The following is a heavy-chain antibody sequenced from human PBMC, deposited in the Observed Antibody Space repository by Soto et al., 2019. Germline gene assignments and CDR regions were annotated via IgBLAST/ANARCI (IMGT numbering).Heavy chain of an antibody. J-gene: IGHJ6*02. CDR2: IYYSGST. D-gene: IGHD2-2*01. CDR1: GGSISSGGYY. CDR3: ARVAVGGYCSSTSCSYYYYGMDV. V-gene: IGHV4-31*03. Sequence: SETLSLTCTVSGGSISSGGYYWSWIRQHPGKGLEWIGYIYYSGSTYYNPSLKSRVTISVDTSKNQFSLKLSSVTAADTAVYYCARVAVGGYCSSTSCSYYYYGMDVWGQGTTVTVYS.